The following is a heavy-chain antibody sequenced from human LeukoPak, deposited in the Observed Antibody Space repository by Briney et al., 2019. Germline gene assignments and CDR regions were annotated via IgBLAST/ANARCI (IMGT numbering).Heavy chain of an antibody. CDR1: GGSISSGDYY. D-gene: IGHD1-26*01. V-gene: IGHV4-39*01. Sequence: SETLSLTCTVSGGSISSGDYYWSWIRQPPGKGLEWIGSIYYSGSTYYNPSLKSRVTISVDTSKNQFSLKLSSVTAADTAVYYCARFGRWESSDYWGQGTLVTVSS. CDR3: ARFGRWESSDY. J-gene: IGHJ4*02. CDR2: IYYSGST.